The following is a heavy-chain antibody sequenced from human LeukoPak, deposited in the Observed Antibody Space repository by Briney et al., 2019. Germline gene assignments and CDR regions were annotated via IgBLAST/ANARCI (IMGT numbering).Heavy chain of an antibody. CDR1: GGTFSSYG. CDR2: ISAYNGNT. V-gene: IGHV1-18*01. J-gene: IGHJ4*02. Sequence: ASVKVSCKASGGTFSSYGISWVRQAPGQGLEWMGWISAYNGNTNYAQKLQGRVTMTTDTSTSTAYMELRSLRSDDTAVYYCARDRLFTANAPNIDYWGQGTLVTVSS. CDR3: ARDRLFTANAPNIDY. D-gene: IGHD2-21*01.